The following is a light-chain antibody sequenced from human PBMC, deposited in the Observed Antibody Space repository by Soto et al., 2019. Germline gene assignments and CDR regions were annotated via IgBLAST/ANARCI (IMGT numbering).Light chain of an antibody. CDR3: AAWDDSLNGVV. J-gene: IGLJ3*02. Sequence: QSVLTQPPSASGTPGQRVTIACSGSSSNIGSTTVKWYQQLPGTAHKLLIYNNNQRPSGVPDRFSGSKSGTSASLAISGLQSEDEADYYCAAWDDSLNGVVFGGGTELTVL. CDR1: SSNIGSTT. CDR2: NNN. V-gene: IGLV1-44*01.